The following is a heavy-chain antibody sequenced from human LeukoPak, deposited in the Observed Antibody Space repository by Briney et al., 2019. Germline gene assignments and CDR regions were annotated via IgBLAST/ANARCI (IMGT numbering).Heavy chain of an antibody. V-gene: IGHV4-61*01. CDR1: GDSISSGSYY. D-gene: IGHD3-3*01. CDR3: ARARGIPIYYFDY. CDR2: IYYSGST. Sequence: SETLSLTCTVSGDSISSGSYYWSWIRQPPGKGLEWIGYIYYSGSTNYNPSLKSRVTISVDTSKNQFSLKLSSVTAADTAVYYCARARGIPIYYFDYWGQGTLVTVSS. J-gene: IGHJ4*02.